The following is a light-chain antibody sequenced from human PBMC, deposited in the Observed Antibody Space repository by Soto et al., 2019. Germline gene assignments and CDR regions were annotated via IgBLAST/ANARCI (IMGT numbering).Light chain of an antibody. CDR3: QQSFTTPRT. CDR2: AAS. V-gene: IGKV1-39*01. CDR1: QSISNY. J-gene: IGKJ1*01. Sequence: DIQMTQSPSSLSASVGDRVTITCRASQSISNYLNWYQQKPGKAPKVLISAASSLQSGVPSRFSGSGSGTEFTLTITSLQPEDFATYYCQQSFTTPRTFGQGTKVDIK.